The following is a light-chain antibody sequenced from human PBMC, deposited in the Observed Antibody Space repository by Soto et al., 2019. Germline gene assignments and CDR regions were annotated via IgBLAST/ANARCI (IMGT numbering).Light chain of an antibody. CDR2: LDSDGSH. Sequence: QPALTQSPSASASMGASVKLTCTLSSGHSSYAIAWHQQQPEKGPRYLMKLDSDGSHTKGDAIPDRFSGSSSGAERYLTISSLQSEDEADYYCQTWGTGIHVVFGGGTKLTFL. J-gene: IGLJ2*01. V-gene: IGLV4-69*01. CDR1: SGHSSYA. CDR3: QTWGTGIHVV.